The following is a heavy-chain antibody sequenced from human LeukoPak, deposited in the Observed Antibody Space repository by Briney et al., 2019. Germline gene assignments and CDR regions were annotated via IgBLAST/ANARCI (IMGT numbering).Heavy chain of an antibody. Sequence: PGGSLRLSCAASGFTFSSYAMHWVRQAPGKGLEWVSHISGSGGATYYADSVKGRFTISRDNSKNTLYLQMNSLRAEDTAVYYCAQDLGAYTLYYFHYWGQGTLVTVSS. D-gene: IGHD2-2*02. J-gene: IGHJ4*02. V-gene: IGHV3-23*01. CDR1: GFTFSSYA. CDR3: AQDLGAYTLYYFHY. CDR2: ISGSGGAT.